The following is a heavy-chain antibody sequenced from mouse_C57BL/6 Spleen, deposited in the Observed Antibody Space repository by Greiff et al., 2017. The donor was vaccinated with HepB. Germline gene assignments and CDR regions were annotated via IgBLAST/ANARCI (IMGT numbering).Heavy chain of an antibody. CDR3: TREGIVQGYFDV. CDR1: GFTFSSYA. J-gene: IGHJ1*03. D-gene: IGHD2-12*01. Sequence: EVMLVESGEGLVKPGGSLKLSCAASGFTFSSYAMSWVRQTPEKRLEWVAYISSGGDYIYYADTVKGRFTISRDNARNTLYLQMSSLKSEDTAMYYCTREGIVQGYFDVWGTGTTVTVSS. V-gene: IGHV5-9-1*02. CDR2: ISSGGDYI.